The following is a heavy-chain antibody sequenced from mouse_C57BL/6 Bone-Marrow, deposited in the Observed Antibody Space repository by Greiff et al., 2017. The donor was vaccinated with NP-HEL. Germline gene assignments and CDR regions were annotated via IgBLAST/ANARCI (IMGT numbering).Heavy chain of an antibody. J-gene: IGHJ2*01. V-gene: IGHV5-9-1*02. CDR1: GFTFSSYA. CDR3: TRERYYYGSTSFDY. D-gene: IGHD1-1*01. CDR2: ISSGGDYI. Sequence: EVQGVESGEGLVKPGGSLKLSCAASGFTFSSYAMSWVRQTPEKRLEWVAYISSGGDYIYYADTVKGRFTISRDNARNTLYLQMSSLKSEDTAMYYCTRERYYYGSTSFDYWGQGTTLTVSS.